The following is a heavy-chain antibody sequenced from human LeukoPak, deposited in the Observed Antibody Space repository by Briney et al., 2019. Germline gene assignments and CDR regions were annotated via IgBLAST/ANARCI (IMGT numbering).Heavy chain of an antibody. Sequence: GGSLRLSCAPSGFTFRNYWMSWVRGVPGKGLEWVANINHDGSEKYYLDSVKGRFTISRDNAENSLYLQMSSLRAEDAAVYNCARIGASRSLDYWGQGTLVTGSS. CDR3: ARIGASRSLDY. CDR1: GFTFRNYW. V-gene: IGHV3-7*04. CDR2: INHDGSEK. J-gene: IGHJ4*02.